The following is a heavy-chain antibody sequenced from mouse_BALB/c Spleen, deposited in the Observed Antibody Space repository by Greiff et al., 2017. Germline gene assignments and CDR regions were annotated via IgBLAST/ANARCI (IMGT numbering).Heavy chain of an antibody. CDR1: GFAFSSYD. Sequence: EVHVVESGGGLVKPGGSLKLSCAASGFAFSSYDMSWVRQTPEKRLEWVAYISSGGGSTYYPDTVKGRFTISRDNANNTLYLQLSSLKSEDTAMYYCARFSYYGNACAMDYWGQGTSVTVSS. CDR2: ISSGGGST. J-gene: IGHJ4*01. D-gene: IGHD2-10*01. CDR3: ARFSYYGNACAMDY. V-gene: IGHV5-12-1*01.